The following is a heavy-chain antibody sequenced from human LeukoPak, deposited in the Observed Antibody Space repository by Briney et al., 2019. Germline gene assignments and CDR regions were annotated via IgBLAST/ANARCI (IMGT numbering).Heavy chain of an antibody. CDR1: GFTFSSYW. D-gene: IGHD2-2*01. Sequence: GGSLRLTCAASGFTFSSYWMHWVRQAPGKGLVWVSRIKSDGSSTSYADSVKGRFTISRDNVKNTMLLQMNSLRAEDTALYYCAARGYCSSTSCLLEYWGQGTLVTVSS. V-gene: IGHV3-74*01. CDR2: IKSDGSST. CDR3: AARGYCSSTSCLLEY. J-gene: IGHJ4*02.